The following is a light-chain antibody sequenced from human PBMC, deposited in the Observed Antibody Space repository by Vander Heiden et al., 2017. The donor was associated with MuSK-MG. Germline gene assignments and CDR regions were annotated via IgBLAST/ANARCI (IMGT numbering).Light chain of an antibody. V-gene: IGKV1-39*01. CDR1: QSISSY. CDR2: AAS. CDR3: QQSYSTPLT. Sequence: DIQITQPPSSLSASVGDRVTITCRASQSISSYLNWYQQKPGKAPKLLIYAASSLQSGVPSTFSGSGSGTDFTLTISSLQPEDFATYYCQQSYSTPLTFGHGTKVDIK. J-gene: IGKJ3*01.